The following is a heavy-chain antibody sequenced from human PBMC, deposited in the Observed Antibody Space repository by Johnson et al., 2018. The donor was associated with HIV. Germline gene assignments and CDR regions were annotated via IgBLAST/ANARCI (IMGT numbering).Heavy chain of an antibody. CDR3: AKPRYYDNAFEM. J-gene: IGHJ3*02. D-gene: IGHD3-16*01. CDR1: GLTFSNYA. Sequence: VQLVESGGGLVQPGGSLRLSCAASGLTFSNYAMSWVRQGPGKGLEWVSAIGASGGRTFYADSVKGRFTISRDNSKNTLYLQMNSRRAEDTAVYYCAKPRYYDNAFEMWGQGTMVTVSS. V-gene: IGHV3-23*04. CDR2: IGASGGRT.